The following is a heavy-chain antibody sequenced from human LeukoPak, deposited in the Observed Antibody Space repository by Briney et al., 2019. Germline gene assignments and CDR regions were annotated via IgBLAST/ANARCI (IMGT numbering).Heavy chain of an antibody. CDR2: ISSSSSYI. CDR3: ARGDGVIMKH. V-gene: IGHV3-21*01. Sequence: GGSLRLSCAASGFTFSSYSMNWVRQAPGKGLEWVSSISSSSSYIYYADSVKGRFTISNDNAENTLYLQMNSLRAEDTAVYYCARGDGVIMKHWGQGTLVTVSP. D-gene: IGHD3-10*01. J-gene: IGHJ4*02. CDR1: GFTFSSYS.